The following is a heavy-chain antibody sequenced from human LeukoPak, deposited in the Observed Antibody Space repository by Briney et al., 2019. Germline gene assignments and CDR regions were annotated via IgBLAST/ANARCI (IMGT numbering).Heavy chain of an antibody. V-gene: IGHV3-33*01. D-gene: IGHD3-22*01. CDR3: ARDHGYYDSSGSPDY. CDR2: IWYDGSNK. Sequence: SGGSLRLSCAASGFTFSSYGMHWVRQAPGKGLEWVAVIWYDGSNKYYADSVKGRFTISRDNSKYTLYLQMNSLRAEDTAVYYCARDHGYYDSSGSPDYWGQGTLVTVSS. J-gene: IGHJ4*02. CDR1: GFTFSSYG.